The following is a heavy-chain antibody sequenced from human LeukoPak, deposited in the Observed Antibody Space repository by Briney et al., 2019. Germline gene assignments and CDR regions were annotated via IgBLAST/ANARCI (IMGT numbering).Heavy chain of an antibody. CDR3: ATVAGLVYYFDY. CDR2: INPNSGGT. Sequence: ASVKVFCKASGYTFTGYYMHWVRQAPGQGLEWMGWINPNSGGTNYAQKFQGRVTMTRDTSISTAYMELSRLRSDDTAVYYCATVAGLVYYFDYWGQGTLVTVSS. J-gene: IGHJ4*02. V-gene: IGHV1-2*02. CDR1: GYTFTGYY. D-gene: IGHD6-19*01.